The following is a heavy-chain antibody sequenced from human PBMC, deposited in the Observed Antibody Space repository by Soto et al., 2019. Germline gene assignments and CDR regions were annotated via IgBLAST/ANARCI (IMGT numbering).Heavy chain of an antibody. CDR1: GFTFSSYS. D-gene: IGHD1-26*01. CDR3: ARGQGATIHYGMDV. V-gene: IGHV3-21*01. J-gene: IGHJ6*02. Sequence: PGGSLRLSCAASGFTFSSYSMNWVRQAPGKGLEWVSSISSSSSYIYYADSVKGRFTISRDNAKNSLYLQMNSLRAEDTAVYYCARGQGATIHYGMDVWGQGTTVTVSS. CDR2: ISSSSSYI.